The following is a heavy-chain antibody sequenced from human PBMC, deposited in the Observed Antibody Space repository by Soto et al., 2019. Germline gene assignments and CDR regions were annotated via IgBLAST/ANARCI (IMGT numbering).Heavy chain of an antibody. CDR2: ISYDGSNK. D-gene: IGHD1-26*01. Sequence: QVQLVESGGGVVQPGRSLRLSCAASGFTFSSYGMHWVRQAPGKGLEWVAVISYDGSNKYYVDSVKGRFTISRDNSKNTLYLQMNSLRAEDTAVYYCAKGGAGNHYYYYYMDVWGKGTTVTVSS. CDR1: GFTFSSYG. V-gene: IGHV3-30*18. CDR3: AKGGAGNHYYYYYMDV. J-gene: IGHJ6*03.